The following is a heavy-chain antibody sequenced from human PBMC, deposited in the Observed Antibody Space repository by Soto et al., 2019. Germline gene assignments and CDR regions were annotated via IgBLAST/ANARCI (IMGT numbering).Heavy chain of an antibody. V-gene: IGHV3-48*03. J-gene: IGHJ4*02. CDR3: ARYSGWSTIDY. CDR1: GFTFSRSE. CDR2: ISDTGDTI. D-gene: IGHD6-19*01. Sequence: EVHLVESGGGLVQPGRSLRLSCAASGFTFSRSEMNWVRQAPGKGLEWVSYISDTGDTIFYADSVKGRFSISRDNAKNSLYLQMNSLRAEDTAVYYCARYSGWSTIDYWGQGTLVTVSS.